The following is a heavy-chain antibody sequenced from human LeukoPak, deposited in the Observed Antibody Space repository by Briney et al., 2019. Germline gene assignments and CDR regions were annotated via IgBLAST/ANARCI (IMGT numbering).Heavy chain of an antibody. V-gene: IGHV4-34*01. Sequence: PSETLSLTCAVYGGSFSGYYWSWIRQPPGKGLEWIGEINHSGGTNYNPSLKSRVTISVDTSKNQFSLKLSSVTAADTAVYYCARLHPIAEENWYYFDYWGQGTLVTVSS. D-gene: IGHD6-13*01. CDR1: GGSFSGYY. CDR3: ARLHPIAEENWYYFDY. CDR2: INHSGGT. J-gene: IGHJ4*02.